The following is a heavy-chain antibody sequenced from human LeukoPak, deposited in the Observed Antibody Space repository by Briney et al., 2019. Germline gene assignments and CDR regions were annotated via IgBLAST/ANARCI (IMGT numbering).Heavy chain of an antibody. CDR3: ARRWESVGVFDP. CDR1: GYTFTSYW. CDR2: IYPGDSDT. D-gene: IGHD1-26*01. V-gene: IGHV5-51*01. Sequence: GEHLKISCKGSGYTFTSYWIAWVRQMPGKGLEWMGIIYPGDSDTRYSPSFQGQVSISVDKSISTAYLQWSSLKASDTAMYYCARRWESVGVFDPWGQGTLVTVSS. J-gene: IGHJ5*02.